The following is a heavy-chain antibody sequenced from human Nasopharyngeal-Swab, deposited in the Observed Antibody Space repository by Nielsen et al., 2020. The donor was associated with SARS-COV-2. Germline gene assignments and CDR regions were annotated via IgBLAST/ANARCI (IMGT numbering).Heavy chain of an antibody. CDR3: ARATNLGGSLWVPDY. CDR1: GFTFSSYW. D-gene: IGHD5-12*01. V-gene: IGHV3-74*01. CDR2: IDSDGSST. J-gene: IGHJ4*02. Sequence: GGSLRLSCAASGFTFSSYWMHWVRQAPGKGLAWVSRIDSDGSSTIYADSVKGRFTIPRDNAKNTLYLQMNSLRAEDTAVYYCARATNLGGSLWVPDYWGQGTLVTVSS.